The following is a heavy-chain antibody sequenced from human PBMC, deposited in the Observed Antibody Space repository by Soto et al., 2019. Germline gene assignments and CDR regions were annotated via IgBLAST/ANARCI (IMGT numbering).Heavy chain of an antibody. D-gene: IGHD6-6*01. CDR2: IIPIFGTA. CDR3: ARCDYSSSSWFWFDP. V-gene: IGHV1-69*06. CDR1: GGTFSSYD. J-gene: IGHJ5*02. Sequence: QVQLVQSGAEVKKPGSSVKVSCKASGGTFSSYDISWVRHAPGPGLAWMGGIIPIFGTANYAQKFQGRVTITANKSTSTAYMELSSLRAEDTAGYYCARCDYSSSSWFWFDPWGQGTLVTVSS.